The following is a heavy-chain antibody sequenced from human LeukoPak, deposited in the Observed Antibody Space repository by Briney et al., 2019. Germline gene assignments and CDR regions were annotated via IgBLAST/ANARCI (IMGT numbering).Heavy chain of an antibody. CDR1: GFTFTSSA. V-gene: IGHV1-58*01. Sequence: ASVKVSGKASGFTFTSSAVQWVRQARGQRLEWIGWIVVGSGNTNYAQEFQERVTITRDMSTSTAYMELSSLRSEDTAVYYCAAGLGESSGYYYVFGLSWGQGTLVTVSS. J-gene: IGHJ5*02. D-gene: IGHD3-22*01. CDR2: IVVGSGNT. CDR3: AAGLGESSGYYYVFGLS.